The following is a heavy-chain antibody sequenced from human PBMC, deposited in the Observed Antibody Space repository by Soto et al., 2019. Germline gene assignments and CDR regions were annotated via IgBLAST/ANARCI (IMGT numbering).Heavy chain of an antibody. V-gene: IGHV1-58*01. J-gene: IGHJ6*02. CDR3: AADMLSGYYYYYGMDV. D-gene: IGHD3-10*02. CDR1: GFTFTSSA. Sequence: SVKVSCKASGFTFTSSAVQWVRQARGQRLEWIGWIVVGSGNTNYAQKFQERVTITRDMSTSTAYMELSSLRSEDTAVYYCAADMLSGYYYYYGMDVWGQGTTVTVSS. CDR2: IVVGSGNT.